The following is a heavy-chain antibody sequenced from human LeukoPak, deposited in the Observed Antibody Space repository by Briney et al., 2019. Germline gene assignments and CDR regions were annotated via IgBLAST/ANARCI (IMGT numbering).Heavy chain of an antibody. Sequence: GGSLRLSCAASGFTFNRAWMSWVRQPPEKRLEFVANIKEDGSEKYYVDSVKGRFTISRDNTKNSLYLQMDSLRVDDTATYYCAKDGEGYPWGQGTLVTVSS. CDR2: IKEDGSEK. CDR3: AKDGEGYP. J-gene: IGHJ4*02. CDR1: GFTFNRAW. D-gene: IGHD3-10*01. V-gene: IGHV3-7*01.